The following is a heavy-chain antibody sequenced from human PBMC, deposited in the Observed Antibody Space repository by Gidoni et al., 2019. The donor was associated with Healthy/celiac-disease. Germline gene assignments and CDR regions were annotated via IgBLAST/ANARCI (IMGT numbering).Heavy chain of an antibody. V-gene: IGHV1-69*08. CDR2: IIPILGIA. CDR1: GGTFSSYT. D-gene: IGHD3-10*01. Sequence: QVQLVQSGAEVKKPGSSVKVSCKASGGTFSSYTISWVRQAPGQGLEWMGRIIPILGIANYEQKFQGRVTITADKATSTAYMELSSLRSEDTAVYYCARDGPGSYYSDWGQGTLVTVSS. CDR3: ARDGPGSYYSD. J-gene: IGHJ4*02.